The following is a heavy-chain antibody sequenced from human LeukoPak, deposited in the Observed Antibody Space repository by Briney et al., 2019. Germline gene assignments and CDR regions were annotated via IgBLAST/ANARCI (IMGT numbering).Heavy chain of an antibody. V-gene: IGHV3-30*02. D-gene: IGHD2-15*01. Sequence: GGSLRLSCAASGFTFSSYGMHWVRQAPGKGLEWVAFIRYDGSNKYYADSVKGRFTISRDNSKNTLYLQMNSLRAEDTAVYYCAKDRTEEIYFSGGSCYLHYWGQGTLVTVSS. CDR2: IRYDGSNK. CDR1: GFTFSSYG. CDR3: AKDRTEEIYFSGGSCYLHY. J-gene: IGHJ4*02.